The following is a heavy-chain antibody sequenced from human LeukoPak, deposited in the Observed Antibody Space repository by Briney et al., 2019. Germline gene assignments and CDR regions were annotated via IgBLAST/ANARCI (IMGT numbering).Heavy chain of an antibody. V-gene: IGHV3-30*02. CDR3: AKGAYYFDY. D-gene: IGHD4/OR15-4a*01. J-gene: IGHJ4*02. Sequence: GGSLRLSCAASGFTFSSYVMHWVRQAPGKGLEWVAFIRYDGSNKYYADSVKGRFTISRDNSKNTLYLQMNSLRAEDTAVYYCAKGAYYFDYWGQGTLVTVSS. CDR2: IRYDGSNK. CDR1: GFTFSSYV.